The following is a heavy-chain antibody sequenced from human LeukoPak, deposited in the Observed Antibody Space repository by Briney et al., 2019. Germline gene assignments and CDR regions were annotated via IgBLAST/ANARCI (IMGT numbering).Heavy chain of an antibody. CDR3: ARELDSGYDESYFDY. D-gene: IGHD5-12*01. V-gene: IGHV4-39*07. Sequence: SETLSLTCTVSGGSISSSSNYWGWIRQPQGQGLEWIGSIYYSGSNYYNPSLKSRVTISVDTSKNQFSLKLSSVTAADTAVYYCARELDSGYDESYFDYWGQGTLVTVSS. J-gene: IGHJ4*02. CDR1: GGSISSSSNY. CDR2: IYYSGSN.